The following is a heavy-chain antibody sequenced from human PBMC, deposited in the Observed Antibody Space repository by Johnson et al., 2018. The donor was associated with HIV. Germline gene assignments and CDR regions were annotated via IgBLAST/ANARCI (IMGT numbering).Heavy chain of an antibody. J-gene: IGHJ3*02. CDR2: IQSDGRSP. D-gene: IGHD3-10*01. CDR1: GFTFSNAW. V-gene: IGHV3-74*02. Sequence: VQLVESGGGLVKPGESLRLSCAASGFTFSNAWMHWVRQAPGKGLVWVSRIQSDGRSPAYADSVKDRFTISRDNAKNTLYLPMNSLRAEDTAVYYCAKAELIRFGELNDGFDIWGQGTMVTVSS. CDR3: AKAELIRFGELNDGFDI.